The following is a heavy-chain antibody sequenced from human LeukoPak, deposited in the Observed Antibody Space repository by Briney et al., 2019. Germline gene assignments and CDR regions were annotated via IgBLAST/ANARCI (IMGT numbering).Heavy chain of an antibody. D-gene: IGHD3-10*01. CDR2: VYTSGGT. CDR3: ARGVGSSESNWFDP. V-gene: IGHV4-61*02. CDR1: GGSISSGNYY. Sequence: PSQTLSLTCTVSGGSISSGNYYWSWLRQPAGKGLEWIGRVYTSGGTNYNPSLKSRVTISVDTSKNQFSLKLTSVTAADTAVYYCARGVGSSESNWFDPWGQGTLATVSS. J-gene: IGHJ5*02.